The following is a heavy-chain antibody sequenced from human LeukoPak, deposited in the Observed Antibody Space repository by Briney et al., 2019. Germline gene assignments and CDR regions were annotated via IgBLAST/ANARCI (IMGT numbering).Heavy chain of an antibody. CDR1: GYTFTSYG. D-gene: IGHD2-21*02. V-gene: IGHV1-18*04. CDR3: ARAVRCGGDCYYFDY. CDR2: ISAYNGNT. Sequence: ASVKVSCKASGYTFTSYGISWVRQAPGQGREWMGWISAYNGNTNYAQKLQGRVTMTTDTSTSTAYMELRSLRSDDTAVYYCARAVRCGGDCYYFDYWGQGTLVTVSS. J-gene: IGHJ4*02.